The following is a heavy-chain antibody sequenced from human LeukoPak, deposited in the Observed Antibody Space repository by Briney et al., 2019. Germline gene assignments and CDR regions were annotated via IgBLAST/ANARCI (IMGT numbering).Heavy chain of an antibody. CDR2: IYHSGST. D-gene: IGHD3-3*01. J-gene: IGHJ3*02. CDR3: ARVKIARFSHKKIAFDI. Sequence: SETLSLTCTVSGGSISSGGYYWSWIRQPPGKGLEWIGYIYHSGSTYYNPSLKSRVTISVDTSKSQFSLKLSSVTAADTAVYYCARVKIARFSHKKIAFDIWGQGTMVTVSS. CDR1: GGSISSGGYY. V-gene: IGHV4-30-2*01.